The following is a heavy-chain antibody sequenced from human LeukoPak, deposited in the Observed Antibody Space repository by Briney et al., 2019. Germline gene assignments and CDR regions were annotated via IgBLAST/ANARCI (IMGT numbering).Heavy chain of an antibody. D-gene: IGHD1-14*01. V-gene: IGHV3-7*01. CDR2: INQDGSVK. Sequence: QAGGSLRLSCAASGFTFSTYWTNWVRQAPGKGLEWVANINQDGSVKNYVDSVKGRFTISRDNAKNSLYLQMNSLRAEDTAVYYCARPPDQRPQYYYYYYMDVWGKGTTVTVSS. J-gene: IGHJ6*03. CDR1: GFTFSTYW. CDR3: ARPPDQRPQYYYYYYMDV.